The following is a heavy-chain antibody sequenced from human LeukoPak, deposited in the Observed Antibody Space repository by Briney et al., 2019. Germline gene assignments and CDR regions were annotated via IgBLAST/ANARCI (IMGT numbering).Heavy chain of an antibody. Sequence: GGSLRLSCTASGFTFGDFAMSWFRQAPGKGLEWVSAISGSGGSTYYADSVKGRFTISRDNSKNTLYLQMNSLRAEDTAVYYCAKAHYYNSSGYPDYWGQGTLVTVSS. CDR2: ISGSGGST. CDR1: GFTFGDFA. V-gene: IGHV3-23*01. J-gene: IGHJ4*02. CDR3: AKAHYYNSSGYPDY. D-gene: IGHD3-22*01.